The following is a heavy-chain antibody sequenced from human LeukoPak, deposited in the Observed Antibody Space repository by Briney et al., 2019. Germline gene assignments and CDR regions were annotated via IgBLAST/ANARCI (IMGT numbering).Heavy chain of an antibody. CDR2: INWNGGSA. Sequence: GGSLRLSCAASGFTFDDYGMSWVRQAPGKGLEWVSGINWNGGSAGYADSVKGRFTISRDNAKNSLYLQMNSLRAEDTALYYCASGSGSGYYYFVYWGQGTLVTVSS. CDR1: GFTFDDYG. J-gene: IGHJ4*02. D-gene: IGHD3-22*01. V-gene: IGHV3-20*04. CDR3: ASGSGSGYYYFVY.